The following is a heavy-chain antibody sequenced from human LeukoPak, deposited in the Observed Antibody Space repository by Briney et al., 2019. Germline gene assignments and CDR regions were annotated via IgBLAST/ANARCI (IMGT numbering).Heavy chain of an antibody. J-gene: IGHJ6*02. V-gene: IGHV3-21*01. Sequence: GGSLRLSCAASGFTFSSYSMNWVRQAPGKGLEWVSSISSSSSYIYYADSVKGRFTISRDNAKNSLYLQMNSLRAEDTAVYYCAREQGYYYDFGYYYGMDVWGQGTTVTVSS. CDR3: AREQGYYYDFGYYYGMDV. CDR2: ISSSSSYI. CDR1: GFTFSSYS. D-gene: IGHD3-22*01.